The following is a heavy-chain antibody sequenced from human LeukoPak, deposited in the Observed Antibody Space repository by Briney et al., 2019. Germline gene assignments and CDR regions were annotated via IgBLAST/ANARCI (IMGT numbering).Heavy chain of an antibody. J-gene: IGHJ4*02. CDR1: GLTFSRFW. CDR3: VTSWCRQQRDY. V-gene: IGHV3-7*01. Sequence: GGSLRLSCAASGLTFSRFWMSWVRQAPGKGLEWVADMSPDGSDKTYVGSVKGRLTISRDNAKQSLYLQMDSLTAEDTAVYYCVTSWCRQQRDYWGQGTLVTVSS. CDR2: MSPDGSDK. D-gene: IGHD2-8*01.